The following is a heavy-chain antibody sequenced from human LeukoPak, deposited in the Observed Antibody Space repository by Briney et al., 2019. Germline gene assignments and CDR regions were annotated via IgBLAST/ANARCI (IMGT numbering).Heavy chain of an antibody. V-gene: IGHV1-46*01. J-gene: IGHJ6*03. D-gene: IGHD3-9*01. Sequence: ASVKVSCKASGYTFTSYYMHWVRQAPGQGLEWMGIINPSGGSTSYAQKFQGRVTMTRDTSTSTVYMELSSLRSEDTAVYYCATTDILTGYRSYYYYYYMDVWGKGTTVTVPS. CDR1: GYTFTSYY. CDR3: ATTDILTGYRSYYYYYYMDV. CDR2: INPSGGST.